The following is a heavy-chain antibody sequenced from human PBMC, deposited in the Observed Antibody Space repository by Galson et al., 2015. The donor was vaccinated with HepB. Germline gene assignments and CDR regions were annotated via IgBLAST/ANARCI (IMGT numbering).Heavy chain of an antibody. CDR3: ARGNYGSATSYYNYFDY. Sequence: SVKVSCKASGYTFTTYGINWVRQAPGQGLEWMGWISVHNGNTKNAQKFQGRVTLTTDTSTSTAYMELMSLRSDDTAIYFCARGNYGSATSYYNYFDYWGQGTLVTVSP. D-gene: IGHD3-10*01. CDR1: GYTFTTYG. J-gene: IGHJ4*02. CDR2: ISVHNGNT. V-gene: IGHV1-18*01.